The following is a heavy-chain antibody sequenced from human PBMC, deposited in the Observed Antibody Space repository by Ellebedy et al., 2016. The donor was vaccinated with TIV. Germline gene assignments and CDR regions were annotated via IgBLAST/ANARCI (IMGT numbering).Heavy chain of an antibody. V-gene: IGHV4-59*11. D-gene: IGHD1-20*01. CDR2: VYYCGST. Sequence: SETLSLTXIVSGDSMNDHYCNWIRHPPRQGLEWICHVYYCGSTRYNPSLTLRVTISIDTSTTQFSLRLSSVTAADTGMYYCARGRTITTLVDHLDSWGQGALVTVSS. CDR1: GDSMNDHY. J-gene: IGHJ4*02. CDR3: ARGRTITTLVDHLDS.